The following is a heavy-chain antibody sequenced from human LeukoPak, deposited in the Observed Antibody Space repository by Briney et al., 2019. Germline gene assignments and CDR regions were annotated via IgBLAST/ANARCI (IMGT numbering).Heavy chain of an antibody. Sequence: GGSLRLSCAASGFTFSSYSMNWVRQAPGKGLEWVSSISSSSSYIYYADSVKGRFTISRDNAKNSLYLQMDSLRAEDTAVYYCARRPIKYYYYGMDVWGQGTTVTVSS. CDR2: ISSSSSYI. V-gene: IGHV3-21*01. CDR3: ARRPIKYYYYGMDV. J-gene: IGHJ6*02. CDR1: GFTFSSYS.